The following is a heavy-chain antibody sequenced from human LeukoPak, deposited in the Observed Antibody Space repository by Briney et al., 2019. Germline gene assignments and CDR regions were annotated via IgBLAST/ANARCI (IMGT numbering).Heavy chain of an antibody. D-gene: IGHD3-3*01. J-gene: IGHJ3*02. V-gene: IGHV3-11*01. CDR2: ISSSGSTI. Sequence: RGSLRLSCAASGFTFSDYYMSWIRQAPGKGLEWVSYISSSGSTIYYADSVKGRFTISRDNAKNSLYLQMNSLRAEDTAVYYCARDRNYDFWSGYPDAFDIWGQGTMVTVSS. CDR1: GFTFSDYY. CDR3: ARDRNYDFWSGYPDAFDI.